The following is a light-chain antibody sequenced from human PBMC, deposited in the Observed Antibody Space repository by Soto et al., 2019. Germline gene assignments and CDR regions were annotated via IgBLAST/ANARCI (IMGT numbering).Light chain of an antibody. CDR1: SSNIGAGYD. CDR2: GNS. V-gene: IGLV1-40*01. Sequence: QSVLTQPPSVSGAPGQRVTISCTGSSSNIGAGYDVHWYQQLPGTAPNLLIYGNSNRPSGVPDRFSGSNSGTSASLAITGLQAEDEADYYCQSYDSALSALYVFGTGTKLTVL. J-gene: IGLJ1*01. CDR3: QSYDSALSALYV.